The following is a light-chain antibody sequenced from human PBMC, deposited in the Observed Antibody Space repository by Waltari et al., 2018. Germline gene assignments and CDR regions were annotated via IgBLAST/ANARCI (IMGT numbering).Light chain of an antibody. Sequence: DIQMTQSPSSLSASVGDRVSITCQASQDISDRLNWYQQKPGRAPNHLIYAASDLETGVPSRFSGSGSGTDFTFTISSLQPEDVATYYCQQCDDLPWTFGQGTKVEIK. CDR2: AAS. CDR1: QDISDR. CDR3: QQCDDLPWT. J-gene: IGKJ1*01. V-gene: IGKV1-33*01.